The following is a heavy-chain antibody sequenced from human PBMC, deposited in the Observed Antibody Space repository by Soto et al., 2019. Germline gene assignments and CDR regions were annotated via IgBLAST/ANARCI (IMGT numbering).Heavy chain of an antibody. D-gene: IGHD2-15*01. CDR2: INPDNGNT. V-gene: IGHV1-3*01. CDR1: GYTFTRYT. Sequence: ASVKVSCKXSGYTFTRYTMNWVRQAPGQRLEWMGWINPDNGNTKSSQKFQDRVIITRDTSASTAYMDLSSLRSEDTAVYYCARGIATGQLDPWGQGTLVTVSS. J-gene: IGHJ5*02. CDR3: ARGIATGQLDP.